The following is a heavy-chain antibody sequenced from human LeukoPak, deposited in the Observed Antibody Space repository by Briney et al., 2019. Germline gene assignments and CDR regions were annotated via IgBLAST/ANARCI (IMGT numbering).Heavy chain of an antibody. CDR3: ARLFRGVIDY. V-gene: IGHV4-59*08. CDR1: GGSISSYY. CDR2: IYYSGST. D-gene: IGHD3-10*01. Sequence: SETLSLTCTVSGGSISSYYWSWIWQPPGKGLEWIGYIYYSGSTNYNPSLKSRVTISVDTSKNQFSLKLSSVTAADTAVYYCARLFRGVIDYWGQGTLVTVSS. J-gene: IGHJ4*02.